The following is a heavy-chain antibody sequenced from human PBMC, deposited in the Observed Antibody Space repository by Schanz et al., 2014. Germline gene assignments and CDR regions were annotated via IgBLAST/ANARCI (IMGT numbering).Heavy chain of an antibody. Sequence: QLQLMQSGAEVKKPGASVKISCGTFGKRYFIHWVRQAPGQGLEWMGMIDPRGASTTYAQKFQGRLSLTGDMSTSTLYLELRSLTSEDTAVYYCARNYEWFESWGQGTLVTVSS. D-gene: IGHD3-16*01. V-gene: IGHV1-46*02. J-gene: IGHJ5*01. CDR2: IDPRGAST. CDR1: GKRYF. CDR3: ARNYEWFES.